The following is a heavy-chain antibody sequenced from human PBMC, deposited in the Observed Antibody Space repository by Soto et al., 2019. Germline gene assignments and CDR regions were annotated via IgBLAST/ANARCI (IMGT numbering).Heavy chain of an antibody. CDR3: AKENRGIAAAGPPRYYYYMDV. Sequence: GGSLRLSCAASGFTFDDYAMHWVRQAPGKGLEWVSGISWNSGSIGYADSVKGRFTISRDNAKNSLYLQMNSLRAEDTALYYCAKENRGIAAAGPPRYYYYMDVWGKGTTVTVSS. V-gene: IGHV3-9*01. CDR2: ISWNSGSI. CDR1: GFTFDDYA. J-gene: IGHJ6*03. D-gene: IGHD6-13*01.